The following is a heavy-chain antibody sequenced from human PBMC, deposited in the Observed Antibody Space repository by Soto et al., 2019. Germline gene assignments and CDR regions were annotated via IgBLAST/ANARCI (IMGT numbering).Heavy chain of an antibody. CDR1: GGSFSGYY. D-gene: IGHD3-10*01. CDR2: INHSGST. V-gene: IGHV4-34*01. J-gene: IGHJ5*02. CDR3: ARGRSPIYYGHNCFDP. Sequence: PSETLSLTCAVYGGSFSGYYWSWIRQPPGKGLEWIGEINHSGSTNYNPSLKSRGTISVDTSKNQFSLKLSSVTAADTAVDYCARGRSPIYYGHNCFDPWGQGTLVTVSS.